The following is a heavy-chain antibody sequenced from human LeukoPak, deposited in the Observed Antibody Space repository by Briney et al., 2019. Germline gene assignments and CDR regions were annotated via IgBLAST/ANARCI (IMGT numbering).Heavy chain of an antibody. CDR3: AREYDFWTGRDSSKGWLDP. CDR2: IYSSGST. J-gene: IGHJ5*02. V-gene: IGHV4-4*07. Sequence: SETLSLTCIVSGVSINDHYWTWVRQPAGRGLEWIGHIYSSGSTDYNPSLKSRVTLSVDMSKNQFSLRLTSVTAAATAVYYCAREYDFWTGRDSSKGWLDPWGPGILVAVSS. D-gene: IGHD3-3*01. CDR1: GVSINDHY.